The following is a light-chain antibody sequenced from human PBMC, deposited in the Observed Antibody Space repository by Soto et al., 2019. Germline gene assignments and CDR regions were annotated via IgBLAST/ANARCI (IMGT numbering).Light chain of an antibody. CDR2: GAS. CDR1: QSVSNNY. Sequence: EIVLTQSPGTLSLSPGERATLSCRASQSVSNNYLAWYQQKPGQAPRLLIYGASNRATGIPDRFSGSGSGTDFTLTISSLQPEDFATYYCQQANSFPITFGQGTRLEI. J-gene: IGKJ5*01. V-gene: IGKV3-20*01. CDR3: QQANSFPIT.